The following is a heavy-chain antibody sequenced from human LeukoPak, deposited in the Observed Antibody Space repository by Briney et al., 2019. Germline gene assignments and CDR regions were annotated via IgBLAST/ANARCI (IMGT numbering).Heavy chain of an antibody. Sequence: SETQSLTCTVSGGSISSYYWSWIRQPPGKGLEWIGYIYYSGSTNYNPSLKSRVTISVDTSKNQFSLKLSSVTAADTAVYYCARGSSGWSSADYWGQGTLVTVSS. CDR1: GGSISSYY. V-gene: IGHV4-59*08. CDR2: IYYSGST. J-gene: IGHJ4*02. CDR3: ARGSSGWSSADY. D-gene: IGHD6-19*01.